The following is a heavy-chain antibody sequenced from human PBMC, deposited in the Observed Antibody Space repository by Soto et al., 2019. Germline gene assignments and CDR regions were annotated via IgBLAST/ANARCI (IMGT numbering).Heavy chain of an antibody. CDR2: IFSNDEQ. J-gene: IGHJ6*03. CDR3: ARILFGRSVAGGYFYMDV. Sequence: HVTLKESGPVLVKPTETLTLTCTVSGFSLSNSKEGVRWIRQPPGKALEWLEHIFSNDEQSYTASLKSRLTTCEDTSKIQVVLTMTNVDPVDTATYYCARILFGRSVAGGYFYMDVWGKGTTVTVSS. CDR1: GFSLSNSKEG. V-gene: IGHV2-26*01. D-gene: IGHD6-19*01.